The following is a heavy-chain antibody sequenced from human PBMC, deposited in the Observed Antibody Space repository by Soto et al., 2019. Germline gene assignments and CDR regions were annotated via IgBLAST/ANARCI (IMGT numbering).Heavy chain of an antibody. J-gene: IGHJ3*02. Sequence: EVQLVESGGGLVQPGGSLRLSCAASGFTFSSYDMHWVRQATGKGLEWVSAIGTAGDTYYPGSVKGRFTISRENAKNSLYLQMHSLRAEDTAVYYCAATYYYDSSGFADSFDIWCQGTMVTVSS. D-gene: IGHD3-22*01. V-gene: IGHV3-13*01. CDR2: IGTAGDT. CDR3: AATYYYDSSGFADSFDI. CDR1: GFTFSSYD.